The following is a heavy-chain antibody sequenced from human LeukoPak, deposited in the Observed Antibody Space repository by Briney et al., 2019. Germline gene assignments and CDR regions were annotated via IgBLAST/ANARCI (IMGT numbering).Heavy chain of an antibody. V-gene: IGHV3-74*01. J-gene: IGHJ2*01. CDR1: GFSFSSYW. Sequence: GGSLRLSCAASGFSFSSYWMHWVRQAPGEGPVWVARINIDGSDTNYADSVKGRFTISRDNAKNSLYLQMNSLRAEDTALYYCAKDIAAAGTGWYFDLWGRGTLVTVSS. D-gene: IGHD6-13*01. CDR2: INIDGSDT. CDR3: AKDIAAAGTGWYFDL.